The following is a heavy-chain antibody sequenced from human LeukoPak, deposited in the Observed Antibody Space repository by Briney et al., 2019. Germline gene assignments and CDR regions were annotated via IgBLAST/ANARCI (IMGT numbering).Heavy chain of an antibody. CDR2: IKQDGSEK. V-gene: IGHV3-7*04. D-gene: IGHD6-13*01. Sequence: GGSLRLSCAASGFTFSSYWMSWVRQAPGKGLEWVANIKQDGSEKYYVDSVKGRFTISRDNAKNSLYLQMNSLRAEDTAVYYCARGSSSWYHSVNDYWGQGTLVTVHS. CDR1: GFTFSSYW. CDR3: ARGSSSWYHSVNDY. J-gene: IGHJ4*02.